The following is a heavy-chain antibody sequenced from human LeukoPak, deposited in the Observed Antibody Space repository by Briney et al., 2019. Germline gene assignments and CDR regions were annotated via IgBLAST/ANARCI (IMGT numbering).Heavy chain of an antibody. V-gene: IGHV3-23*01. D-gene: IGHD3-3*01. CDR3: AKAIRFLEWLLPVGMDV. J-gene: IGHJ6*02. Sequence: GGSLRLSCAASGFTFSSYAMSWVRQAPGKGLEWVSAISGSGGSTYYADSVKGRFTISRDNSKNTLYLQMNSLRADDTAVYYCAKAIRFLEWLLPVGMDVWGQGTTVTVSS. CDR2: ISGSGGST. CDR1: GFTFSSYA.